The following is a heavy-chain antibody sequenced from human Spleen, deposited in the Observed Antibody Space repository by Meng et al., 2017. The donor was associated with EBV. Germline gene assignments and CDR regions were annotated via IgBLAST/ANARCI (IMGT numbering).Heavy chain of an antibody. CDR2: IFYSGTT. CDR3: ARVAIYSGYDFDS. CDR1: GRSISSAAYY. Sequence: HLLESLPALVNPSATLSLTCTGSGRSISSAAYYWNWIRQPPGRGLEWIGHIFYSGTTSYNPSLESRLTISVDTSKNQFSLNLTSVTAADTAVYYCARVAIYSGYDFDSWGQGTLVTVSS. D-gene: IGHD5-12*01. J-gene: IGHJ4*02. V-gene: IGHV4-30-4*02.